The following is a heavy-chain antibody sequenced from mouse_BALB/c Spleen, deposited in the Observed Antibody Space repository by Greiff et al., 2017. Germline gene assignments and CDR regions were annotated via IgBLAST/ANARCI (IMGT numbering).Heavy chain of an antibody. Sequence: QVQLQQSGAELVRPGVSVKISCKGSGYTFTDYAMHWVKQSHAKSLEWIGVISTYYGDASYNQKFKGKATMTVDKSSSTAYMELARLTSEDSAIYYCATFTSPMAMDYWGQGTSVTVSS. CDR2: ISTYYGDA. D-gene: IGHD1-1*01. CDR3: ATFTSPMAMDY. J-gene: IGHJ4*01. V-gene: IGHV1S137*01. CDR1: GYTFTDYA.